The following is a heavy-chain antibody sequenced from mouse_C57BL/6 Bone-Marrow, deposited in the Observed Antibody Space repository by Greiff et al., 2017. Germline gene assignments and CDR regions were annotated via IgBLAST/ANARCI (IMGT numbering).Heavy chain of an antibody. J-gene: IGHJ1*03. CDR3: TLDYGSSYYWYFDV. V-gene: IGHV1-15*01. Sequence: VQLQESGAELVRPGASVTLSCKASGYTFTDYEMHWVKQTPVHGLEWIGAIDPETGGTAYNQKFKGKAILTADKSSSTAYMELRSLTSEDSAVYYCTLDYGSSYYWYFDVWGTGTTVTVSS. D-gene: IGHD1-1*01. CDR1: GYTFTDYE. CDR2: IDPETGGT.